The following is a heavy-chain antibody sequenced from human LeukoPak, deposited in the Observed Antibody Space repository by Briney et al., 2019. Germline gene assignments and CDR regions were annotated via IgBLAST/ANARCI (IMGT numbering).Heavy chain of an antibody. CDR2: MNPNSGNT. Sequence: ASVKVSCKAAGCTYTSYDVNWVRQATGRGRAGMGWMNPNSGNTGYAQKFQGRVTMTRDTSISTAYMELSRLRSDDTAVYYCARGFKRQQLVLGYWGQGTLVTVSS. CDR1: GCTYTSYD. CDR3: ARGFKRQQLVLGY. V-gene: IGHV1-8*01. J-gene: IGHJ4*02. D-gene: IGHD6-13*01.